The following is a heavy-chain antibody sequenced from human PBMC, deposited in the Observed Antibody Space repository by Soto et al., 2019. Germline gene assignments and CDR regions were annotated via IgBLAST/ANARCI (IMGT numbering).Heavy chain of an antibody. J-gene: IGHJ3*02. CDR1: GFTFTSSA. D-gene: IGHD3-3*01. V-gene: IGHV1-58*01. CDR2: IVVGSGNT. CDR3: AAGEYYDFWSGSPDAFDI. Sequence: VKVSCKASGFTFTSSAVHWVRQARGQRLEWIGWIVVGSGNTNYAQKFQERVTITRDMSTSTAYMELSSLRSEDTAVYYCAAGEYYDFWSGSPDAFDIWGQGTMVTVSS.